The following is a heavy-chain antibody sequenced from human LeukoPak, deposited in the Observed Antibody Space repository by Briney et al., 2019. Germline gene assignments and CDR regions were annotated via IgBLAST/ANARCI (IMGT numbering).Heavy chain of an antibody. J-gene: IGHJ6*02. CDR2: MNPNSGNT. Sequence: ASVKVSCKASGYTFTSYDINWVRQATGQGLEWMGWMNPNSGNTGYAQKFQGRVTMTRNTSISTAYMELSSLRSEDTAVYYCARGGIVVVPAATTGRHYYGVDVWGQGTTVTVSS. D-gene: IGHD2-2*01. CDR1: GYTFTSYD. V-gene: IGHV1-8*01. CDR3: ARGGIVVVPAATTGRHYYGVDV.